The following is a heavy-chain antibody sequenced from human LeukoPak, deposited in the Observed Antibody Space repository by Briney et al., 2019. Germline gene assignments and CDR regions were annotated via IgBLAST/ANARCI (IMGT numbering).Heavy chain of an antibody. CDR3: AREVILILLVVPAASGFDY. D-gene: IGHD2-2*01. CDR1: GYTFTGYY. CDR2: INPNSGGT. J-gene: IGHJ4*02. V-gene: IGHV1-2*02. Sequence: GASVKVSCKASGYTFTGYYMHWVRQAPGQGLEWMGWINPNSGGTNYAQKFQSRVTMTRDTSISTAYMELSRLRSDDTAVYYCAREVILILLVVPAASGFDYWGQGTLVTVSS.